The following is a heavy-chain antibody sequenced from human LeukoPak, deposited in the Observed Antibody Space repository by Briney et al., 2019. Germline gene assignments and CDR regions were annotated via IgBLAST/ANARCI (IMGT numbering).Heavy chain of an antibody. D-gene: IGHD1-26*01. CDR1: GFTFSSYS. J-gene: IGHJ6*03. V-gene: IGHV3-21*01. CDR2: ISSSSSYI. Sequence: GGSLRLSCAASGFTFSSYSMNWVRQAPGKGLEWVSSISSSSSYIYYADSVKGRFTISRDNAKNSLDLQMNSLRAEDTAVYYCASGGSYYVYYYYMDVWGKGTTVTVSS. CDR3: ASGGSYYVYYYYMDV.